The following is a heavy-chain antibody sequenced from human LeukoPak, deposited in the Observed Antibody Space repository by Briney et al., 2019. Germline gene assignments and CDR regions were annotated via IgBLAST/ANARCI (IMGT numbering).Heavy chain of an antibody. J-gene: IGHJ4*02. Sequence: SVKVSCKASGYTFTSYGISWVRQAPGQGLEWMGRIIPIFGTANYAQKFQGRVTITTDESTSTAYMELSSLRSEDTAVYYCARDNSLITFGGVIVEYYFDYWGQGTLVTVSS. CDR2: IIPIFGTA. V-gene: IGHV1-69*05. D-gene: IGHD3-16*02. CDR3: ARDNSLITFGGVIVEYYFDY. CDR1: GYTFTSYG.